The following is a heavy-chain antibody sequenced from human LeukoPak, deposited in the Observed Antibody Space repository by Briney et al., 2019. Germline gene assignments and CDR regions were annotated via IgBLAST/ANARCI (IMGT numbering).Heavy chain of an antibody. V-gene: IGHV1-69*13. CDR3: ARVAGSYTPLGAFDI. Sequence: GASVKVSCKASGGTFSSYAISWVRQAPGQGLEWMGGIIPIFGTANYAQKFQGRATITADESTSTAYMELSSLRSEDTAVYYCARVAGSYTPLGAFDIWGQGAMVTVSS. J-gene: IGHJ3*02. CDR2: IIPIFGTA. CDR1: GGTFSSYA. D-gene: IGHD1-26*01.